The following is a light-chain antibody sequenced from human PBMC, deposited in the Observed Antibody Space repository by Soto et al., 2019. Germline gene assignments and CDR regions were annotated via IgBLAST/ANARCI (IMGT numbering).Light chain of an antibody. V-gene: IGKV3D-20*02. J-gene: IGKJ5*01. CDR2: DAS. CDR1: QSISSNY. Sequence: EIVLTQSPGTLSLSPGERATLSCRVSQSISSNYLAWYQQKPGQAPRLLIYDASSRATGIPDRFSGSGSGTDFTLTISRMEPEDFAVYYCQQRSNWPPTFGQGTRLEIK. CDR3: QQRSNWPPT.